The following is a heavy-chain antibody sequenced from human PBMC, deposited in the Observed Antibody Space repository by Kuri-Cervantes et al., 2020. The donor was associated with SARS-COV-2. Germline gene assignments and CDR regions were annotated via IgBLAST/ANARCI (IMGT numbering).Heavy chain of an antibody. J-gene: IGHJ5*02. CDR2: INHSGST. CDR1: GGSFSGYY. D-gene: IGHD6-13*01. V-gene: IGHV4-34*01. Sequence: SETLSLTCAVYGGSFSGYYWSWIRQPPGKGLEWIGEINHSGSTNYNPSLKSRVTISVDTSKNQFSLNLSSVTAADTAVYYCARDRGRIAAAGIGWFDPWGQGTLVTVSS. CDR3: ARDRGRIAAAGIGWFDP.